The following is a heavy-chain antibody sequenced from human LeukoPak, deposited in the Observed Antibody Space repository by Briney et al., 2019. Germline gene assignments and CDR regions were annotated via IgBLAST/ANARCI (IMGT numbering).Heavy chain of an antibody. CDR3: AREEIAAAGTFGVNFDY. J-gene: IGHJ4*02. CDR2: ISYDGSNK. V-gene: IGHV3-30-3*01. D-gene: IGHD6-13*01. CDR1: GFTFSSYA. Sequence: GGSLRLSCAASGFTFSSYAMHWVRQAPGKGLEWVAVISYDGSNKYYADSVKGRFTISRDNSKNTLYLQMNSMRVEDKAVYYCAREEIAAAGTFGVNFDYWGQGTLVTVSS.